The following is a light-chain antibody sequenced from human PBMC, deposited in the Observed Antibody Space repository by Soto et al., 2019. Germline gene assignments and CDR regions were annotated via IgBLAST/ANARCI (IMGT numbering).Light chain of an antibody. CDR3: QQYNEWPRT. J-gene: IGKJ1*01. V-gene: IGKV3-15*01. Sequence: EILLPPSPSTLSVSPGSRATLSCTASQSVSSNLAWYQQKPGQAPRLLIYGASTRATGIPARFSGSGSGTEFTLTISSLQSEDFAVYYCQQYNEWPRTFCQGTKVDI. CDR1: QSVSSN. CDR2: GAS.